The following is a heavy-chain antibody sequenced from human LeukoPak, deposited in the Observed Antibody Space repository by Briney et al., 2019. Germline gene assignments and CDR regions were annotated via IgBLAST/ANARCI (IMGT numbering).Heavy chain of an antibody. CDR3: ASVIAVAGTFGEYYFDY. CDR2: IKQDGSEK. Sequence: GGSLRLSCAASGFTFSNYVIHWVRQAPGKGLEWVANIKQDGSEKYYVDSVKGRFTISRDNAKNSLYLQMNSLRAEDTAVYYCASVIAVAGTFGEYYFDYWGQGTLVTVSS. J-gene: IGHJ4*02. D-gene: IGHD6-19*01. CDR1: GFTFSNYV. V-gene: IGHV3-7*01.